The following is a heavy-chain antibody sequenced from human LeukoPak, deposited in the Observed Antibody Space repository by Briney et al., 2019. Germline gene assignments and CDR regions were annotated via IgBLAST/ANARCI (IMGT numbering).Heavy chain of an antibody. V-gene: IGHV3-23*01. CDR2: TSGSGGST. J-gene: IGHJ6*03. Sequence: GGSLRLSCAASGFSFSSYAMSWDRQAPGKGLEWVSATSGSGGSTYYADSVKGRFTISRDNSKNTLYLQMNSLRAEDTAVYYCASDYGDRAYYYYYMDVWGKGTTVTVSS. CDR3: ASDYGDRAYYYYYMDV. D-gene: IGHD4-17*01. CDR1: GFSFSSYA.